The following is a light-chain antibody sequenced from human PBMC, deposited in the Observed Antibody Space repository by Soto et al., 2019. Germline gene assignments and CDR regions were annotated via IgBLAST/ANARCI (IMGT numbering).Light chain of an antibody. V-gene: IGLV2-14*01. CDR2: EVT. CDR1: NGDVGAYNH. Sequence: QSALTQPRSVSGSPGQSVTISCTGTNGDVGAYNHVSWYQQHPGKAPKLLISEVTNRPSGVSNRFSGSKSGNTASLTISGLQAEDEAHYYCSSYTTNSPPVVFGGGTKLTVL. CDR3: SSYTTNSPPVV. J-gene: IGLJ2*01.